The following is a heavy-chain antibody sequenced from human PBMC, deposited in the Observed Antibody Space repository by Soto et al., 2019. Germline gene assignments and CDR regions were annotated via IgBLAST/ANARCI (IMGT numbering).Heavy chain of an antibody. CDR3: CGMIVVAYFDY. J-gene: IGHJ4*02. Sequence: GGSLRLSCAASGFTFSSYAMSWVRQAPGKGLEWVSAISGSGGSTYYADSVKGRFTISRDNSKNTLYLQMNSLRAEDTAVYYCCGMIVVAYFDYWGQGTLVTVSS. CDR2: ISGSGGST. D-gene: IGHD3-22*01. CDR1: GFTFSSYA. V-gene: IGHV3-23*01.